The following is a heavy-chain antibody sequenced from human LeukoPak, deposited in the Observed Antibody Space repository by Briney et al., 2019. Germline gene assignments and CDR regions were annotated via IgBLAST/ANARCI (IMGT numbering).Heavy chain of an antibody. CDR3: ARLKEGLDY. V-gene: IGHV3-21*01. J-gene: IGHJ4*02. CDR2: ISTSSGYM. Sequence: ETLSLTCSVSGGSISSYYWSWVRQAPGKGLEWVSSISTSSGYMYYADSVKGRFTISRDNAKNSLYLQMNSLRAEDTAVYYCARLKEGLDYWGQGTLVTVSS. CDR1: GGSISSYY.